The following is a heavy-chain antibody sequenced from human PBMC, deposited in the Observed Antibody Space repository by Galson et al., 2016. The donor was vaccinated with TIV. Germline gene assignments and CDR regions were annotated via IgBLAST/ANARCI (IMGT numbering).Heavy chain of an antibody. J-gene: IGHJ6*02. CDR3: ARERGHGYCSSTCCYGYYGMDV. CDR1: GYTFSDYH. CDR2: INPNSGGT. Sequence: SVKVSCKASGYTFSDYHMHWVRQAPGQGLEWMGRINPNSGGTEYAQKFQDRVTMTRDTSINTAYMELSRLRYDDSVIYYCARERGHGYCSSTCCYGYYGMDVWGQGTTVTVSS. D-gene: IGHD2-2*03. V-gene: IGHV1-2*05.